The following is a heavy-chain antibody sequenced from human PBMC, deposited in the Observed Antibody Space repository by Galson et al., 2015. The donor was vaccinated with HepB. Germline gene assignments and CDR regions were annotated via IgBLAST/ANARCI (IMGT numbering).Heavy chain of an antibody. CDR2: INPNSGGT. CDR1: GYTFTGYY. CDR3: ARSPGGCSSTSCHLDY. D-gene: IGHD2-2*01. J-gene: IGHJ4*02. Sequence: SVKVSCKASGYTFTGYYMHWVRQAPGQGLEWMGWINPNSGGTNYAQKFQGRVTMTRDTSISTAYMELSRLRSDDXAVYYCARSPGGCSSTSCHLDYWGQGTLVTVSS. V-gene: IGHV1-2*02.